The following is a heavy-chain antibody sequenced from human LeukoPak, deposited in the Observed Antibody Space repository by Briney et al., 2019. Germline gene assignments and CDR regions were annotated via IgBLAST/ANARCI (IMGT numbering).Heavy chain of an antibody. D-gene: IGHD3-10*01. CDR2: IATSSDYI. Sequence: PGGSLRLSCAASGFTFSTYSMNWVRQAPGKGLEWVSSIATSSDYIYYAGSLKGRFTISRDNAKNSLYLHMNSLRPDDTAVYYCARGRSITILRGVAISDGFDIWGQGAKVTVS. CDR3: ARGRSITILRGVAISDGFDI. CDR1: GFTFSTYS. V-gene: IGHV3-21*06. J-gene: IGHJ3*02.